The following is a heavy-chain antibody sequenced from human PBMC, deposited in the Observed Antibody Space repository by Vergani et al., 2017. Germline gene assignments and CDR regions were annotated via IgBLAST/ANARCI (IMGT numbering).Heavy chain of an antibody. CDR1: GYTFTSYG. J-gene: IGHJ4*02. V-gene: IGHV1-18*01. CDR3: AREEGAQLVPRGMGEFDY. Sequence: QVQLVQSGAEVKKPGASVKVSCKASGYTFTSYGISWVRQAPGQGLEWMGWISAYNGNTNYAQKLQGRVTMTTDTSTSTAYMVLRSLRSDDTAVYYCAREEGAQLVPRGMGEFDYWGQGTLVTVSS. CDR2: ISAYNGNT. D-gene: IGHD6-13*01.